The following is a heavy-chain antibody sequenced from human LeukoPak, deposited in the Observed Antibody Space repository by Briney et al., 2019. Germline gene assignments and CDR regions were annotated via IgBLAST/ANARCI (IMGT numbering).Heavy chain of an antibody. D-gene: IGHD3-10*01. V-gene: IGHV3-23*01. Sequence: PGGSLRLSCAASGFTFSSYAMSWVRQAPGKGLEWVSTISGSGGNTYYADSVKGRFTISRDNSKNTLYLQMNSLRAEDTAVYYCAKGLVRETVRAPSRDYWGQGTLVTVSS. CDR3: AKGLVRETVRAPSRDY. CDR1: GFTFSSYA. CDR2: ISGSGGNT. J-gene: IGHJ4*02.